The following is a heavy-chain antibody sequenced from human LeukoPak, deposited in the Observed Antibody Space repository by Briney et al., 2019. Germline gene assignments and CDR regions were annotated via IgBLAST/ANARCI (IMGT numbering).Heavy chain of an antibody. CDR2: IYYSGST. J-gene: IGHJ4*02. V-gene: IGHV4-59*12. CDR1: GGSISSYY. D-gene: IGHD3-22*01. Sequence: NTSETLSLTCTVSGGSISSYYWSWIRQPPGKGLEWIGYIYYSGSTNYNPSLKSRVTISVETSKNQFSLKLGSVTAADTAVYYCAGRYYDSSGYSHDYWGQGTLVTVSS. CDR3: AGRYYDSSGYSHDY.